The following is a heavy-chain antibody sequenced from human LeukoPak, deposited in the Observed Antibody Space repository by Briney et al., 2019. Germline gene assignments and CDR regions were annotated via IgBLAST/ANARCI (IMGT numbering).Heavy chain of an antibody. CDR1: GYTFTSYS. D-gene: IGHD2-21*02. Sequence: ASVKVSCKASGYTFTSYSINWVRQAPGQGLEWMGWISAYNGNTKYAQKLQGRVTMTTDTSTSTAYMELRSLRSDDTAVYYCARNPQYCGGDCYVDYWGQGTLVTVSS. V-gene: IGHV1-18*01. CDR2: ISAYNGNT. CDR3: ARNPQYCGGDCYVDY. J-gene: IGHJ4*02.